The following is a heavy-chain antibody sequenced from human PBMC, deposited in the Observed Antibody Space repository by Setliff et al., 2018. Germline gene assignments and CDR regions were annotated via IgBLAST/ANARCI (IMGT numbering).Heavy chain of an antibody. CDR2: LFDGGSA. V-gene: IGHV4-38-2*01. Sequence: LSLTCAVSGYSISNGFYWGWIRQSPVKGLEWIGSLFDGGSAYYSPSLKSRASISLDASKNQFALKLSSVTAADTAVYYCRFWSGYYKNDYWGQGTLVTVSS. CDR3: RFWSGYYKNDY. CDR1: GYSISNGFY. D-gene: IGHD3-3*01. J-gene: IGHJ4*02.